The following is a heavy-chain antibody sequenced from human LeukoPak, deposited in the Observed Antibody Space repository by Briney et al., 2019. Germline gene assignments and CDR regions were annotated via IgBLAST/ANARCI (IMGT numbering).Heavy chain of an antibody. V-gene: IGHV5-51*01. Sequence: GESLKISCKGSGYSFTFYWIGWVRQMPGKGLEWMGIIYPGDSNTRYSPSFQGQVTISADKSISTAYLQWSSLKASDTAMYYCARVLGELLTDYYYYYGMDVWGQGTTVTVSS. D-gene: IGHD1-26*01. CDR3: ARVLGELLTDYYYYYGMDV. CDR2: IYPGDSNT. CDR1: GYSFTFYW. J-gene: IGHJ6*02.